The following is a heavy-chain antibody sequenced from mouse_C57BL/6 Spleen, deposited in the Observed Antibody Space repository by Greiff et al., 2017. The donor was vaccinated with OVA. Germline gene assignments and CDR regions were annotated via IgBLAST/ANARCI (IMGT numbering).Heavy chain of an antibody. J-gene: IGHJ1*03. Sequence: QVQLQQPGAELVKPGASVKLSCKASGYTFTSYWMHWVKQRPGRGLEWIGRIDPNSGGTKYNEKFKSKATLTVDTPSSTAYMQLSLLTSDDAAGYYCSRSLMTTVVATRYWYFDVWGTGTTVTVSS. CDR3: SRSLMTTVVATRYWYFDV. CDR2: IDPNSGGT. CDR1: GYTFTSYW. V-gene: IGHV1-72*01. D-gene: IGHD1-1*01.